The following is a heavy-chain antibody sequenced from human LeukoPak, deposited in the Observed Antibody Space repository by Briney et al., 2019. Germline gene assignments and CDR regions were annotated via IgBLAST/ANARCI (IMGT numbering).Heavy chain of an antibody. J-gene: IGHJ2*01. CDR2: IHYTRST. Sequence: SETLSLTCNVSGGSISSSSYYWGWIRQPPGKGLEWIGSIHYTRSTYYNPSLKSRVTISVDTSKNQFSLKLTSVTAADTAVYYCARGVTMIVVVIHDWYFDLWGRGTLVTVSS. CDR3: ARGVTMIVVVIHDWYFDL. D-gene: IGHD3-22*01. V-gene: IGHV4-39*01. CDR1: GGSISSSSYY.